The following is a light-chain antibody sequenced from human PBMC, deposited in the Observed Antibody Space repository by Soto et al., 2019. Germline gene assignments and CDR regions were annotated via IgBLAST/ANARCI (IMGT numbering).Light chain of an antibody. CDR2: DAS. CDR1: QSVSSD. V-gene: IGKV3-11*01. Sequence: EIVLTHSPATLSLSPGERTTLSCRARQSVSSDLAWYQQKPGQAPSLLIYDASNRATGIPARFSGSGSGTDLTLTIRSLEPEDFAVYYCQQRSNWPPPITFGQGTRLEIK. J-gene: IGKJ5*01. CDR3: QQRSNWPPPIT.